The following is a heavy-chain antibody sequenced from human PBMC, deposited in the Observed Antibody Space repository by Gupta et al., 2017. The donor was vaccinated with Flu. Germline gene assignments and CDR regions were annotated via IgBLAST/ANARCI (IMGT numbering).Heavy chain of an antibody. V-gene: IGHV3-48*01. CDR2: ISSSSNTI. Sequence: EVQLVESGGGLVQPGGSLRLSCSASGFTFSSYSINWVRQAPGKGLEWVSYISSSSNTIYYADSVKGRFTISRDNAKNSLYLQMNSLRAEDTAVYYCARRAPGYYGMDVWGQGTTVTVSS. CDR3: ARRAPGYYGMDV. CDR1: GFTFSSYS. D-gene: IGHD7-27*01. J-gene: IGHJ6*02.